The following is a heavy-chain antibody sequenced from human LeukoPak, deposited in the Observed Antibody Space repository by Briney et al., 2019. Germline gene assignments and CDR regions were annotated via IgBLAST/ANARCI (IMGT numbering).Heavy chain of an antibody. CDR1: GFTFSTYG. D-gene: IGHD3-22*01. V-gene: IGHV3-33*01. J-gene: IGHJ4*02. Sequence: GGSLRLPCAASGFTFSTYGMHWVRQAPGKGLEWVAVIRYDGNNKFYVDSVRGRFTISRDNSKNTLYLQMNSLRAEDTAVYYCARAYYSDITDYPYIGYWGQGVLVTVSS. CDR3: ARAYYSDITDYPYIGY. CDR2: IRYDGNNK.